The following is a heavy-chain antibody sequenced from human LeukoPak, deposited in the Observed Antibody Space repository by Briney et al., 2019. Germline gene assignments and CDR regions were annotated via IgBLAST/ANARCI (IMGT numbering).Heavy chain of an antibody. CDR2: IKHDGSEK. Sequence: GGSLRLPCAASGFIFSSYWMSWVRQAPGKGLQWVANIKHDGSEKYYVDSVKGRFTISVDSAKRSLYLQMNSLKDEDTAVYYCARDRHWGAGYFDFWGQGALVTVSS. CDR1: GFIFSSYW. J-gene: IGHJ4*02. V-gene: IGHV3-7*01. D-gene: IGHD1-26*01. CDR3: ARDRHWGAGYFDF.